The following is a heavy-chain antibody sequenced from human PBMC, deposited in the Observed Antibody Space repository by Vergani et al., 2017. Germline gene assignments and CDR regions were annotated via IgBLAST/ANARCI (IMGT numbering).Heavy chain of an antibody. Sequence: QVQLVESGGGVVQPGRSLRLSCAASGFTFSTYAMHWVRQAPGKGLEWVAVIWYDGTNKYYADSVKGRFTISRDNSKNSLYLQMNSLRAEDTAVYYCARYRIFDGPYSSGSPFDYWGQGTLVTVSS. D-gene: IGHD6-19*01. CDR3: ARYRIFDGPYSSGSPFDY. CDR1: GFTFSTYA. CDR2: IWYDGTNK. V-gene: IGHV3-33*01. J-gene: IGHJ4*02.